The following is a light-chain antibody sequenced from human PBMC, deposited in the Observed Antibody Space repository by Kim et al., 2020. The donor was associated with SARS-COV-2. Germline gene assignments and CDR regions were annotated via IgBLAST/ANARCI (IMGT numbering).Light chain of an antibody. V-gene: IGLV2-14*03. J-gene: IGLJ3*02. CDR2: GVS. CDR1: SSDGCGYNY. Sequence: GQSINISLSGTSSDGCGYNYVSWYQQHPGKAPKLMIYGVSNRPSGVSNRFSGSKSGNTASLTISGLQAEDEADYYCSSYTSSSTRVFGGGTQLTVL. CDR3: SSYTSSSTRV.